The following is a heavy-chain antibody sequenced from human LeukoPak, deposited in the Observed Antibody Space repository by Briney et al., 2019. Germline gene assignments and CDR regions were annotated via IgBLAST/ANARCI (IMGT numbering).Heavy chain of an antibody. CDR1: GGTFSSYA. CDR2: IIPIFGTA. V-gene: IGHV1-69*06. Sequence: SVKVSCKASGGTFSSYAISWVRQAPGQGLECMGGIIPIFGTANYAQKFQGRVTITADKSTSTAYMELSSLRSEDTAVYYCARSNTDWYFDYWGQGTLVTVSS. CDR3: ARSNTDWYFDY. D-gene: IGHD3/OR15-3a*01. J-gene: IGHJ4*02.